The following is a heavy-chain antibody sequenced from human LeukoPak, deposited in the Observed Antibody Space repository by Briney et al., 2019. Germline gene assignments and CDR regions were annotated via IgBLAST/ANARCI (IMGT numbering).Heavy chain of an antibody. CDR2: ITGSGDST. CDR1: GFTFSSYT. D-gene: IGHD5-18*01. V-gene: IGHV3-23*01. CDR3: AKDGYSYGFPYYFDY. Sequence: GGSLRLSCAASGFTFSSYTMSWVRQAPGKGLEWVSSITGSGDSTYDADSVKGRFTISRDNSKSTLYLQVNSLRAEDTAVYYCAKDGYSYGFPYYFDYWGQGTLVTVSS. J-gene: IGHJ4*02.